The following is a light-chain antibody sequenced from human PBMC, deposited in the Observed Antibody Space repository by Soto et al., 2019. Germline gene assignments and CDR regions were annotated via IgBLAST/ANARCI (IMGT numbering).Light chain of an antibody. CDR1: QSISSY. CDR3: QQRSNWPPWT. J-gene: IGKJ1*01. V-gene: IGKV3-11*01. CDR2: DTS. Sequence: EIVLTQSPANLSLSPGERATLSCRASQSISSYLVWYQQKPGQAPRLLIYDTSNRATGIPARFSGTGSGTDFTPTISSLEPEDSAVYYCQQRSNWPPWTFGQGTKVDIK.